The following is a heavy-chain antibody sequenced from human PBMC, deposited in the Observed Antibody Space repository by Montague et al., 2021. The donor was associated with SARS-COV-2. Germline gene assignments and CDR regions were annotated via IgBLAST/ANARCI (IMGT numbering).Heavy chain of an antibody. D-gene: IGHD1-26*01. CDR1: GGSFSGYY. CDR3: ARRGGGRSDLAY. J-gene: IGHJ4*02. V-gene: IGHV4-34*01. CDR2: INHSGST. Sequence: SETLSLTCAVYGGSFSGYYWSWIRQPPGKGLEWIGEINHSGSTKSNPSLKSRVSMSVDKSWNQFSLWVTPVTAAATAIYYCARRGGGRSDLAYWGQGTLVTVSS.